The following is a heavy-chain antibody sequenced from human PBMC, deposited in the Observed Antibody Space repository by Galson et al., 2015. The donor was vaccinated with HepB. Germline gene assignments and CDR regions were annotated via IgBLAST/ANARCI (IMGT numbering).Heavy chain of an antibody. D-gene: IGHD5-12*01. Sequence: CAISGDSVSNNSAAWSWIRQSPSRGLEWLGRTYYRSKWYNDYAVSVKSRITINPDTSKNQFSLQLNSVTPEDTAVYYCARGGLRFGYWGQGTLVTVSS. CDR1: GDSVSNNSAA. V-gene: IGHV6-1*01. J-gene: IGHJ4*02. CDR2: TYYRSKWYN. CDR3: ARGGLRFGY.